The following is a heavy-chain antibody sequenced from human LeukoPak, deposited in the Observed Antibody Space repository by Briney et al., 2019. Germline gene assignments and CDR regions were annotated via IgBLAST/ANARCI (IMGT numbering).Heavy chain of an antibody. CDR3: ARGGGYSYGYGVIDY. CDR2: LYTNTDR. V-gene: IGHV3-66*01. Sequence: PGGSLRLSCAASGFLVNNNNMAWVGQAPGSGLEWVSTLYTNTDRRYAESVRGRFTISRDNSKNTLHLQMNSLRAEDTAVYYCARGGGYSYGYGVIDYWGQGTLVTVSS. J-gene: IGHJ4*02. D-gene: IGHD5-18*01. CDR1: GFLVNNNN.